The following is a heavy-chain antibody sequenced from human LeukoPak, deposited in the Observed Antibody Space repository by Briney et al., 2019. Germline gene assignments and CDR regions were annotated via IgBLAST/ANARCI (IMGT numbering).Heavy chain of an antibody. CDR1: GYTFTGYY. J-gene: IGHJ5*02. CDR2: INPNSGGT. V-gene: IGHV1-2*02. Sequence: ASVKVSCKASGYTFTGYYMHWVREAPGQGLEWMGWINPNSGGTNYAQKFQGRVTMTRDTSISTAYMELSSLRSDDTAVYYCARVGGSWLDNWFDPWGQGTLVTVSS. D-gene: IGHD2-15*01. CDR3: ARVGGSWLDNWFDP.